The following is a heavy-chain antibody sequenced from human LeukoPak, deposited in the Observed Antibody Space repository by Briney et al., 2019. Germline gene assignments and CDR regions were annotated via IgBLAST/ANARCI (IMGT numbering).Heavy chain of an antibody. CDR2: MWFGATT. Sequence: PSETLSLTCTVSGDSISSSNSYWGWIRQPPGEGLEWIGSMWFGATTSYDPSLKSRVTISIDPSKNQFSLKLSSVTAADTALYYCARGRRGSYFQDYWGQGTLVTVSS. CDR1: GDSISSSNSY. D-gene: IGHD1-26*01. J-gene: IGHJ4*02. V-gene: IGHV4-39*07. CDR3: ARGRRGSYFQDY.